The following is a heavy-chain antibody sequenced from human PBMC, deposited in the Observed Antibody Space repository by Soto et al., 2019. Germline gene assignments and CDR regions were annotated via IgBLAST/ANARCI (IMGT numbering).Heavy chain of an antibody. CDR1: GGSISSGGYH. J-gene: IGHJ4*02. Sequence: SETLSLTCTVSGGSISSGGYHWSLIRQPPGKGLEWIGYIYYSGSTYYNPSLKSRVTISVDTSKNQFSLKLSSVTAADTAVYYCASAPVVTDVLDYWGQGTLVTVSS. V-gene: IGHV4-30-4*01. CDR3: ASAPVVTDVLDY. D-gene: IGHD2-15*01. CDR2: IYYSGST.